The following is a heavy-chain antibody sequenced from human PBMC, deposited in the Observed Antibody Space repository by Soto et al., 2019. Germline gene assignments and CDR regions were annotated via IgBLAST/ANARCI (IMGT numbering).Heavy chain of an antibody. D-gene: IGHD4-17*01. J-gene: IGHJ4*02. CDR1: GGSGSDKTYY. V-gene: IGHV4-61*01. CDR2: VYYSGTT. CDR3: ARTTAVPNTLRSRYFFDY. Sequence: PSETLSLTCSVSGGSGSDKTYYWRWFRQPPGKRLEWIGYVYYSGTTNYNPSLKSRVTISVDLSKNRFSLRLSSVTTADTALYYCARTTAVPNTLRSRYFFDYWGQGTLVTVSS.